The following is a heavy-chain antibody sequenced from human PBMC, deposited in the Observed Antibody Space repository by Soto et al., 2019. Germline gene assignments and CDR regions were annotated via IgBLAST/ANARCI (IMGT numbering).Heavy chain of an antibody. J-gene: IGHJ5*02. CDR1: GFTFSSYA. CDR2: ISGSGGST. Sequence: GGSLRLSCAAPGFTFSSYAMSWVRQAPGKGLEWVSAISGSGGSTYYADSVKGRFTISRDNSKNTLYLLMNSLRAEDTAVYYCAKDRSGYSNYGWFDPWGQGTLVTVSS. V-gene: IGHV3-23*01. CDR3: AKDRSGYSNYGWFDP. D-gene: IGHD4-4*01.